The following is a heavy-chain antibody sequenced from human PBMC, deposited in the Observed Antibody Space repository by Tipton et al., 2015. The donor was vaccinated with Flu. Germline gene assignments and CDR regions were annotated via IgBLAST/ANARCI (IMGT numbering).Heavy chain of an antibody. J-gene: IGHJ3*02. CDR3: ARGVIYYDSSGPITDAFDI. CDR2: IYTSGST. V-gene: IGHV4-61*02. D-gene: IGHD3-22*01. CDR1: GGSISSGSYY. Sequence: TLSLTCTVSGGSISSGSYYWSWIRQPAGKGLEWIGRIYTSGSTNYNPSLKSRVTISVDTSKNQFSQKLSSVTAADTAVYYCARGVIYYDSSGPITDAFDIWGQGTMVTVSS.